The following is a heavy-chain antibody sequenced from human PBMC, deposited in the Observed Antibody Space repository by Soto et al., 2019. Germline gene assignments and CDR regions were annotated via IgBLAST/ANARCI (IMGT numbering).Heavy chain of an antibody. CDR3: AKVGLPGDSYYY. CDR2: FSGSGGST. CDR1: GFTFSSYA. V-gene: IGHV3-23*01. Sequence: EVQLLESGGGLVQPGGSLRLSCAASGFTFSSYAMSWVRQAPGKGLEWVSAFSGSGGSTYYADSVKGRFTIPRDNSKNPLYQQMNNLRTQDTAVYYCAKVGLPGDSYYYWGQGTLVTVSS. J-gene: IGHJ4*02. D-gene: IGHD2-21*02.